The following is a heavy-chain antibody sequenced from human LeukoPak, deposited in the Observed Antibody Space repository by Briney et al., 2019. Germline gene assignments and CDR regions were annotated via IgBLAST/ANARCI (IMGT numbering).Heavy chain of an antibody. CDR1: GGTFSSYA. D-gene: IGHD6-19*01. J-gene: IGHJ6*03. CDR2: IIPIFGTA. V-gene: IGHV1-69*05. Sequence: VSCKASGGTFSSYAISWVRQAPGQGLEWMGGIIPIFGTANYAQKFQGRVTITTDESTSTAYMELSSLRSEDTAVYYCARGQWLARHYYYMDVWGKGTTVTVSS. CDR3: ARGQWLARHYYYMDV.